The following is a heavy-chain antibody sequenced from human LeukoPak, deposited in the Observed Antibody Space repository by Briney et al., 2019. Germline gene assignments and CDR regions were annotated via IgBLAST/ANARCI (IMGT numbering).Heavy chain of an antibody. CDR2: ISYDGSNK. D-gene: IGHD4-17*01. J-gene: IGHJ4*02. V-gene: IGHV3-30*18. CDR1: GFTFSSYG. Sequence: PGRSLRLSCAASGFTFSSYGMHWVRQAPGKGLEWVAVISYDGSNKYYADSVKGRFTISRDNSKNTLYLQMNSLRAEDTAVYYCAKDDDGDPPFLDAWGQGTLVTVSS. CDR3: AKDDDGDPPFLDA.